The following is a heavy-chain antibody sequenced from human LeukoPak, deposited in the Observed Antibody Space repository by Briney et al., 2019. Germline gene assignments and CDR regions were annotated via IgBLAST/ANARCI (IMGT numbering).Heavy chain of an antibody. CDR3: ARGYYDILTGYYTALGAFDI. V-gene: IGHV3-48*04. J-gene: IGHJ3*02. CDR2: ISSSSSTI. Sequence: PGGSLRLSCAASGFTFSSYSMNWVRQAPGKGLEWVSYISSSSSTIYYADSVKGRFTISRDNAKNSLYLQMNSLRAEDTAVYYCARGYYDILTGYYTALGAFDIWGQGTMVTVSS. CDR1: GFTFSSYS. D-gene: IGHD3-9*01.